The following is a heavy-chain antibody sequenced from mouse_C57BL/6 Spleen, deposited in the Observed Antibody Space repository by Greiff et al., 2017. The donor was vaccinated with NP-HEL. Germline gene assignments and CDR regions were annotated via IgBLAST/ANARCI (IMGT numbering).Heavy chain of an antibody. Sequence: QVHVKQSGAELVKPGASVKISCKASGYAFSSYWMNWVKQRPGKGLEWIGQIYPGDGDTNYNGKFKGKATLTADKSSSTAYMQLSSLTSEDSAVYFCARSGVTTVVAEWYFDVWGTGTTVTVSS. D-gene: IGHD1-1*01. CDR2: IYPGDGDT. V-gene: IGHV1-80*01. CDR3: ARSGVTTVVAEWYFDV. CDR1: GYAFSSYW. J-gene: IGHJ1*03.